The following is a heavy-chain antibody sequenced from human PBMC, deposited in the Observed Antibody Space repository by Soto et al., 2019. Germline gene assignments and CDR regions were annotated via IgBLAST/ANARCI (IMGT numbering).Heavy chain of an antibody. CDR3: TTDSPRYDFWSGSDYYYYYGVDV. CDR1: GFTFSNAW. J-gene: IGHJ6*02. CDR2: IKSKTDGGTT. Sequence: GGSLRLSCAASGFTFSNAWMNWVRQAPGKGLEWVGRIKSKTDGGTTDYAAPVKGRFTISRDDSKNTLYLQMNSLKTEDTAVYYCTTDSPRYDFWSGSDYYYYYGVDVWGQGTTVTVPS. V-gene: IGHV3-15*07. D-gene: IGHD3-3*01.